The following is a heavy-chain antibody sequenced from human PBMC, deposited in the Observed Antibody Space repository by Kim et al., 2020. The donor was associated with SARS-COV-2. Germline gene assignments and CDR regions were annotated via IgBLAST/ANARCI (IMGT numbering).Heavy chain of an antibody. J-gene: IGHJ6*02. D-gene: IGHD1-26*01. CDR3: ARGLELIGGMDV. V-gene: IGHV4-34*01. Sequence: NYNPSLKSRVTIAVDTSKNQFSLKLSSVTAADTAVYYCARGLELIGGMDVWGQGTTVTVSS.